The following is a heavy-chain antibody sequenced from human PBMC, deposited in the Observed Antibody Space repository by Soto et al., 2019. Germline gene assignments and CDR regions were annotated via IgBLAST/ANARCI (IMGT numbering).Heavy chain of an antibody. CDR1: GFTFSSYG. Sequence: QVQLVESGGGVVQPGRSLRLSCAASGFTFSSYGMHWVRQAPGKGLEWVAVIWYDGSNENSADSVKGRFTISRDNSKNTLYLQMNSLSAEDTALYYCARDRRGSGWYDYFDYWGQGTLVTVSS. V-gene: IGHV3-33*01. D-gene: IGHD6-19*01. CDR3: ARDRRGSGWYDYFDY. CDR2: IWYDGSNE. J-gene: IGHJ4*02.